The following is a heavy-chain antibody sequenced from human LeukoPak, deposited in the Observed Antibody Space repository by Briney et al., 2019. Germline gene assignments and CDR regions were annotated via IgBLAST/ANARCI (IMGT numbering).Heavy chain of an antibody. CDR3: AKALYYYDSSGYLH. Sequence: GGSQRLSCAASGFTFSSYAMSWVRQAPGKGLEWVSAISGSGGSTYYADSVKGRFTISRDNSKNTLYLQMNSLRAEDTAVYYCAKALYYYDSSGYLHWGQGTLVTVSS. J-gene: IGHJ4*02. D-gene: IGHD3-22*01. V-gene: IGHV3-23*01. CDR1: GFTFSSYA. CDR2: ISGSGGST.